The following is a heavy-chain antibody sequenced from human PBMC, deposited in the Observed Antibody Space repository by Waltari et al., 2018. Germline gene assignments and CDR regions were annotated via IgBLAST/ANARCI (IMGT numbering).Heavy chain of an antibody. CDR2: INDSGDST. J-gene: IGHJ4*02. D-gene: IGHD1-7*01. Sequence: EVQLLESGGGLVQPGGYSRLSCDASGFTFSTYAMSWVHQAPGKGLEWVSGINDSGDSTYYADSVKGRFSISKDKSKNTLFLQMSSLRPDDTAVYYCAKGDTGTKMRFDYWGQGTLVTVSS. CDR1: GFTFSTYA. V-gene: IGHV3-23*01. CDR3: AKGDTGTKMRFDY.